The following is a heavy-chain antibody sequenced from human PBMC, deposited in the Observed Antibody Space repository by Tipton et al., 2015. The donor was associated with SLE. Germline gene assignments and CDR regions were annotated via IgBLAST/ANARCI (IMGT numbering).Heavy chain of an antibody. CDR1: GFTFSSYS. D-gene: IGHD3-16*01. Sequence: GSLRLSCAASGFTFSSYSMNWVRQAPGKGLEWVSYISSSSSTIYYADSVKGRFTISRDNAKNSLYLQMNSLRAEDTAVYYCASLEDFWDRNDAFDIWGQGTMVTVSS. J-gene: IGHJ3*02. CDR3: ASLEDFWDRNDAFDI. CDR2: ISSSSSTI. V-gene: IGHV3-48*01.